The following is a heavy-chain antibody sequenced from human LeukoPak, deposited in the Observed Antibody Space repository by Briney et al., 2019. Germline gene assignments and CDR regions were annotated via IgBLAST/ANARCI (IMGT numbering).Heavy chain of an antibody. J-gene: IGHJ4*02. Sequence: GASLKVSCKASGYTFTSYAMHWVRQAPGQRLEWIGWINAGNGNTKYSQKFQGRVTITRDTSASTAYMELSSLRSEDTAVYYCARSTQGDGSDYWGQGTLVIVSS. V-gene: IGHV1-3*01. CDR2: INAGNGNT. CDR3: ARSTQGDGSDY. CDR1: GYTFTSYA.